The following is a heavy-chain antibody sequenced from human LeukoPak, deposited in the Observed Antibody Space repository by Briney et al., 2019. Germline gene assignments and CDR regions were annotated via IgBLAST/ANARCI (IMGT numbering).Heavy chain of an antibody. CDR3: AKGVSFDY. V-gene: IGHV1-2*02. CDR1: GYTFTGYY. CDR2: INPNSGGT. Sequence: ASVKVSCKAPGYTFTGYYWPWWGQPPGQGLEWMGWINPNSGGTNYAQKFQGRVTMTRDTSISTAYMELSRLRSDDTAVYYCAKGVSFDYWGQGTLVTVSS. J-gene: IGHJ4*02.